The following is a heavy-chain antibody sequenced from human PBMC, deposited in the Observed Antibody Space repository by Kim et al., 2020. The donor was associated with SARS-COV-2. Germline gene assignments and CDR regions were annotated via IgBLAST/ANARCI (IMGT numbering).Heavy chain of an antibody. CDR2: IKEDGSEK. Sequence: GGSLRLSCAASGFTFSSYWMSWVRQAPGKGLEWVANIKEDGSEKYYEDSLKGRFTISRDNAKNSLYLQMNSLRAEDTAVYYCARDTGMGYYYYYGMDVWGQGTTVTVSS. CDR3: ARDTGMGYYYYYGMDV. CDR1: GFTFSSYW. D-gene: IGHD1-20*01. V-gene: IGHV3-7*03. J-gene: IGHJ6*02.